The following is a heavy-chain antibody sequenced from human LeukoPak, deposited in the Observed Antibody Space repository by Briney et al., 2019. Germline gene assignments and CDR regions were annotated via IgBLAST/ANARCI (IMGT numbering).Heavy chain of an antibody. V-gene: IGHV1-18*01. CDR3: ARQPLWPTLEDYMDV. D-gene: IGHD1-1*01. CDR1: GYTFTSYG. Sequence: ASVKVSCKASGYTFTSYGISWVRQAPGQGLEWMGWISAYNGNTNYAQKLQGRVAMTTDTSTSTAYMELRSLRSDDTAVYYCARQPLWPTLEDYMDVWGKGTTVTISS. J-gene: IGHJ6*03. CDR2: ISAYNGNT.